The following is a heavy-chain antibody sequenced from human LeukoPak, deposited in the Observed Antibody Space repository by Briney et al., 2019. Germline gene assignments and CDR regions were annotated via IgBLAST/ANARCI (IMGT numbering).Heavy chain of an antibody. CDR2: IWYDGSNK. CDR1: GFTFSSYG. J-gene: IGHJ4*02. V-gene: IGHV3-33*01. Sequence: GRSLRLSCAASGFTFSSYGMHWVRQAPGKGLEWVAVIWYDGSNKYYADSVKGRFTISRDNSKNTLYLQMNSLRAEDTAVYYCARDNNNSSYYFDYWGQGTLVTVSS. CDR3: ARDNNNSSYYFDY. D-gene: IGHD1-20*01.